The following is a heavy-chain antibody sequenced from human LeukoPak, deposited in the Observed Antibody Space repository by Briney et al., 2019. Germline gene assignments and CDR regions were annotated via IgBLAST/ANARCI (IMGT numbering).Heavy chain of an antibody. J-gene: IGHJ4*02. D-gene: IGHD6-19*01. Sequence: GGSLRLSCAASGFTFSGYAMHWVRQAPGKGLEYVSAISSNGGSTYYANSVKGRFTISRDNSKNTLYLQMGSLRAEDMAVYYCAREVPYSSGWYGYFDYWGQGTLVTVSS. CDR3: AREVPYSSGWYGYFDY. CDR1: GFTFSGYA. V-gene: IGHV3-64*01. CDR2: ISSNGGST.